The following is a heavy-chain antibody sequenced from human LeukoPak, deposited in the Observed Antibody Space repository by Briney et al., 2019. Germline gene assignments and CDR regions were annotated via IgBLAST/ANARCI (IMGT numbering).Heavy chain of an antibody. CDR3: ARGHTAVTRHFDF. D-gene: IGHD4-17*01. Sequence: GGSLTLSCKASGFTFTTYSMTWVRQAPGEGLEWVSNISSGSSAIFSADALKGRFTISRDDAKNLLYLDMNSLRAEDTAVYYCARGHTAVTRHFDFWVQGTLVTVSS. CDR2: ISSGSSAI. CDR1: GFTFTTYS. V-gene: IGHV3-21*01. J-gene: IGHJ4*02.